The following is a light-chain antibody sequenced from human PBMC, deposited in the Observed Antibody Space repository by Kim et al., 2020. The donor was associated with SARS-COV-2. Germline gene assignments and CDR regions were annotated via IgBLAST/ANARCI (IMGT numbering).Light chain of an antibody. CDR2: DVS. CDR3: QQRSSWPLT. V-gene: IGKV3-11*01. Sequence: FAPGETATLSCRASQSISDQLGWYQQKPGQAPRLLMYDVSNRATGIPARFSGSGSGTDFTLTISSVEPEDFAVYYCQQRSSWPLTFGGGTKVEIK. J-gene: IGKJ4*01. CDR1: QSISDQ.